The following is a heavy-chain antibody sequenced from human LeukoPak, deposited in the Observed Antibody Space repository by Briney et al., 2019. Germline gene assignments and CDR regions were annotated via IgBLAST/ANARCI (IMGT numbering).Heavy chain of an antibody. D-gene: IGHD5-18*01. J-gene: IGHJ4*02. V-gene: IGHV3-9*01. CDR2: ISWNSGSI. CDR3: AKDIGPGYSYGYHFDY. CDR1: GFTFDDYA. Sequence: GRSLRISCAASGFTFDDYAMHWVRQAPGKGLEWVSGISWNSGSIGYADSVKGRFTISRDNAKNSLYLQMNSLRAEDTALYYCAKDIGPGYSYGYHFDYWGQGTLVTVSS.